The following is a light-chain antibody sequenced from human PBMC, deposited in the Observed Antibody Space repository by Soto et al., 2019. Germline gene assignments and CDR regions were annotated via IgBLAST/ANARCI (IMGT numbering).Light chain of an antibody. CDR1: QGLGVY. J-gene: IGKJ4*01. CDR3: QKYSSAPLT. V-gene: IGKV1-27*01. Sequence: DIQMTQSPSSLSSSLGDRVTITCRASQGLGVYLAWFQQKPGNVPKLLIYAASALQSGVPSRFSGSGSGTDFTLTISSLQPEDIAAYYCQKYSSAPLTFGGGTRVEIK. CDR2: AAS.